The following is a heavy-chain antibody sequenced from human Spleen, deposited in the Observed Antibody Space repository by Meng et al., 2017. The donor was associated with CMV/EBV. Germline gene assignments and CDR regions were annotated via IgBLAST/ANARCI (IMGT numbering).Heavy chain of an antibody. Sequence: GESLKISCAASGFTFSSYSMNWVRQAPGKGLEWVSSISGSSDYIYNADSVQGRFTISRDNAKNSLYLQMNSLRAEDTAVYYCAIERPITIFDYWGQGTLVTVSS. J-gene: IGHJ4*02. CDR3: AIERPITIFDY. V-gene: IGHV3-21*01. D-gene: IGHD3-3*01. CDR1: GFTFSSYS. CDR2: ISGSSDYI.